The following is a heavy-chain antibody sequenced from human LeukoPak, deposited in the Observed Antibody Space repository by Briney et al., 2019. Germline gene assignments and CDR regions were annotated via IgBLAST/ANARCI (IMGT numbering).Heavy chain of an antibody. D-gene: IGHD6-13*01. CDR3: ARPVAAAAYDY. CDR1: GGSFSGYY. V-gene: IGHV4-34*01. CDR2: INHSGST. Sequence: SETLSLTCAVYGGSFSGYYWSWIRQSPGKGLEWIGEINHSGSTNYNPSLKSRVTISVDTSKNQFSLKLSSVTAADTAVYYCARPVAAAAYDYWGQGTLVTVSS. J-gene: IGHJ4*02.